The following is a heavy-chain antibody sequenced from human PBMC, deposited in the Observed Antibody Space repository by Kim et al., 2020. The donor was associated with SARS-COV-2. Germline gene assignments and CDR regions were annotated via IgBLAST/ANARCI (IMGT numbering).Heavy chain of an antibody. J-gene: IGHJ4*02. D-gene: IGHD3-22*01. CDR3: ARGFTYYYDSSGYYLDY. Sequence: VKGRFTMSRDNAKNSLYLQMNSLRAEDTAVYYCARGFTYYYDSSGYYLDYWGQGTLVTVSS. V-gene: IGHV3-11*06.